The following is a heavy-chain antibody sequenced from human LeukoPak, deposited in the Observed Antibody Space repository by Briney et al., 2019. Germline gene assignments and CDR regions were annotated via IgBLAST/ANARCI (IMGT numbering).Heavy chain of an antibody. CDR2: IYYSGST. CDR1: GGSISDYY. V-gene: IGHV4-59*08. D-gene: IGHD3-22*01. J-gene: IGHJ4*02. Sequence: SETLSLTCTVSGGSISDYYWSWIRQPPGKGLEWIGYIYYSGSTNYNPSLRSRVTISIDTSKSQLSLKVSSVTAADTAVYYCASAPYYYDSSGYYWWGQGTLVTVSS. CDR3: ASAPYYYDSSGYYW.